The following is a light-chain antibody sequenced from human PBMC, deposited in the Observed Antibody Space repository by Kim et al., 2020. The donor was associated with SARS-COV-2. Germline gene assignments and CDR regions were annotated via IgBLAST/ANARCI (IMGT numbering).Light chain of an antibody. CDR3: QTWGTGIWV. J-gene: IGLJ3*02. V-gene: IGLV4-69*01. CDR1: SGHSTYA. CDR2: LNSDGSH. Sequence: QLVLTQSPSASGSLGASVKLTCTLSSGHSTYAIAWHQQQPQKGPRYLMKLNSDGSHSKGDAIPDRFSGSSSGAERYLTISSLQSEDEADYYCQTWGTGIWVFGGGTQLTVL.